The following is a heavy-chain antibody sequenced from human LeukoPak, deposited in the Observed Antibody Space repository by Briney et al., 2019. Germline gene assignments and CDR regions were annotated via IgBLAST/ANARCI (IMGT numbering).Heavy chain of an antibody. J-gene: IGHJ5*02. CDR2: ISGSGGST. CDR3: ARAFGHNWFDP. CDR1: GFTFCSHG. Sequence: GGSLRLSLSAPGFTFCSHGIRWVRPAPGKGLGWVSAISGSGGSTYYAYSVKGRFTISRDNAKNSLYLQMNSLRAEDTAVYYCARAFGHNWFDPWGQGTLVTVSS. D-gene: IGHD3-16*01. V-gene: IGHV3-23*01.